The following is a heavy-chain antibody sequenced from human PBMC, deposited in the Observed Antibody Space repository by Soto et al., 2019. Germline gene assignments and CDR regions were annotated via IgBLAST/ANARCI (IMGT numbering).Heavy chain of an antibody. CDR2: ISYDGSNK. CDR3: ARDFGAAAGHFDY. CDR1: GFTFSSYA. Sequence: GGSLRLSCAASGFTFSSYAMHWVRQAPGKGLEWVAVISYDGSNKYYADSVKGRFTISRDNSKNTRYLQMNSLRAEDTAVYYCARDFGAAAGHFDYWGQGTLVTVSS. D-gene: IGHD6-13*01. V-gene: IGHV3-30-3*01. J-gene: IGHJ4*02.